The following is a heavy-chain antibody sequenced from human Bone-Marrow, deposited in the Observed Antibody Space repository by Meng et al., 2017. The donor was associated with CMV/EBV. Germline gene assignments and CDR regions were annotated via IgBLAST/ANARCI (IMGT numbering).Heavy chain of an antibody. V-gene: IGHV3-23*01. Sequence: CAASGLSFSSYDMTWVRQVPGKGLECVSGISAGGTTTYYADSVKGRFTISRDNSKNTLFLQMNSLRADDTAMYYCAKELDSGGYPFDCWGQGTLVTVSS. D-gene: IGHD4/OR15-4a*01. J-gene: IGHJ4*02. CDR2: ISAGGTTT. CDR1: GLSFSSYD. CDR3: AKELDSGGYPFDC.